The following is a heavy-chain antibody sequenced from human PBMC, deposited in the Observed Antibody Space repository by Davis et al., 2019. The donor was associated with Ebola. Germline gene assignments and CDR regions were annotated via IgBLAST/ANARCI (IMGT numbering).Heavy chain of an antibody. CDR3: AKDRSIYYDSLYYYYGMDV. CDR2: ISGSGGST. Sequence: GGSLRLSCAASGFTSSGFTFSDYDMNWVRQAPGKGLEWVSAISGSGGSTYYADSVKGRFTISRDNSKNTLYLQMNSLRAEDTAVYYCAKDRSIYYDSLYYYYGMDVWGKGTTVTVSS. V-gene: IGHV3-23*01. J-gene: IGHJ6*04. D-gene: IGHD3-22*01. CDR1: GFTSSGFTFSDYD.